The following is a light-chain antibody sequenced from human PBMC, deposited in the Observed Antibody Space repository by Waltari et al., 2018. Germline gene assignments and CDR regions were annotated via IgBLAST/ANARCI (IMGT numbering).Light chain of an antibody. CDR1: QYVSSSY. V-gene: IGKV3-20*01. J-gene: IGKJ3*01. Sequence: DTVLTQSPGTLSLYPGERATLSCRASQYVSSSYLAWYQQKPGQAPRLLIYGASSSASGIPDRFSGSGSGTDFTLTISRLEPEDFAVYYCHQYGSSPLTFGPGTKVDI. CDR3: HQYGSSPLT. CDR2: GAS.